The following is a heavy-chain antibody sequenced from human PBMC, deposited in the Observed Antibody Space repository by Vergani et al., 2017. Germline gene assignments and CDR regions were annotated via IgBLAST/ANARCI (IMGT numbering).Heavy chain of an antibody. D-gene: IGHD6-25*01. CDR1: GFTFSSYA. V-gene: IGHV3-30-3*01. Sequence: QVQLVESGGGVVQPGRSLRLSCAASGFTFSSYAMHWVRQAPGKGLEWVAVISYDGSNKYYADSVKGRFTISRDNSKNTLYLQMNSLRAEDTAVYYCTTDSSDSSGNWYFDLWGRGTLVTVSS. CDR2: ISYDGSNK. CDR3: TTDSSDSSGNWYFDL. J-gene: IGHJ2*01.